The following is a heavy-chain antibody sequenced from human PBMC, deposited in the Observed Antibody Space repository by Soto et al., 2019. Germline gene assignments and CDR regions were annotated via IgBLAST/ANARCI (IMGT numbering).Heavy chain of an antibody. CDR1: GGSISSSNW. V-gene: IGHV4-4*02. CDR2: IYHSGST. D-gene: IGHD2-21*02. CDR3: ARGFCGGDCYWEDYYYGMDV. J-gene: IGHJ6*02. Sequence: SETLSLTCAVSGGSISSSNWWSWVRQPAGKGLEWIGEIYHSGSTNYNPSLKSRVTISVDKSKNQFSLKLSSVTAADTAVYYCARGFCGGDCYWEDYYYGMDVWGQGTTIT.